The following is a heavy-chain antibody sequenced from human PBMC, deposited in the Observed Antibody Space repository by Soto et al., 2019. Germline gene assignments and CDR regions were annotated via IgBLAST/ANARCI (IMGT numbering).Heavy chain of an antibody. J-gene: IGHJ4*02. CDR2: INTYNGNT. D-gene: IGHD3-22*01. CDR1: GYTFTKYG. CDR3: ARDYTSSYNYDSTNYGYFDF. V-gene: IGHV1-18*01. Sequence: ASVKGSCKTSGYTFTKYGVSWVRQAPGQGLEWMGWINTYNGNTNHAQKLQGRVTMTTDTSTSTAYMELRSLRSDDTAVYYCARDYTSSYNYDSTNYGYFDFWGLGTLVTVSS.